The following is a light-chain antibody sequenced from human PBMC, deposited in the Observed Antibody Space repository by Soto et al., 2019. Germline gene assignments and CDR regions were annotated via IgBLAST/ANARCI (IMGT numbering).Light chain of an antibody. Sequence: DIVMTPSPATLSVSPGERATLSCLASQSVSSNLAWYQQKPGQAPRLLIYGASTRATGIPARFSGSGSGTEFTLTISSLQSEDSATYYCLQDINYPWTFGQGTKVDIK. V-gene: IGKV3-15*01. J-gene: IGKJ1*01. CDR1: QSVSSN. CDR2: GAS. CDR3: LQDINYPWT.